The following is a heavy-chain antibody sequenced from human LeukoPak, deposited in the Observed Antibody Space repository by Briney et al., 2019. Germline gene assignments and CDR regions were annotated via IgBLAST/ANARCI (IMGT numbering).Heavy chain of an antibody. Sequence: GGSLRLSCAASGFTFSGSAMHWVRQASGKGLEWVGRIRSKANSYATAYAALVKGRFTISRDDSKNTAYLQMNSLKTEDTAVYYCTRPTIAVAGTDLDYWGQGTLVTVSS. CDR2: IRSKANSYAT. V-gene: IGHV3-73*01. CDR3: TRPTIAVAGTDLDY. D-gene: IGHD6-19*01. CDR1: GFTFSGSA. J-gene: IGHJ4*02.